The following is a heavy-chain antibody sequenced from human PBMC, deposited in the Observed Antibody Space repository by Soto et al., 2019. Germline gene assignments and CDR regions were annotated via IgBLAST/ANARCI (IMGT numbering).Heavy chain of an antibody. Sequence: SVKVSFKASGGTFSSYAISWVRQAPGQGLEWMGGIIPIFGTANYAQKFQGRVTITADESTSTAYMELSSLRSEDTAVYYCARDHIRANWGFTAAHTRYYGMDVWGQGTTVTVSS. CDR1: GGTFSSYA. CDR2: IIPIFGTA. J-gene: IGHJ6*02. V-gene: IGHV1-69*13. CDR3: ARDHIRANWGFTAAHTRYYGMDV. D-gene: IGHD7-27*01.